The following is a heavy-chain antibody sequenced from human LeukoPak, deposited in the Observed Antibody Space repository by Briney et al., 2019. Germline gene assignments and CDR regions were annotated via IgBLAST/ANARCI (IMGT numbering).Heavy chain of an antibody. D-gene: IGHD6-19*01. CDR2: ISISGDST. J-gene: IGHJ4*02. V-gene: IGHV3-23*01. CDR1: GFTFSSYA. Sequence: GGSLRLSCAASGFTFSSYAMTWVRQAPGKGLERVATISISGDSTLYGDSVKGRFSISRDNSKNTLFLQMNHLRAEDTAVYYCTKSGSGWQAYFDCWGQGAQVTVFS. CDR3: TKSGSGWQAYFDC.